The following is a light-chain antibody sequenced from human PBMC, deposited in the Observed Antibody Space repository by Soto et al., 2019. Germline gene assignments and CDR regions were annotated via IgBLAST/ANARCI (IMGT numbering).Light chain of an antibody. CDR1: QSVSSY. CDR2: DAS. J-gene: IGKJ5*01. Sequence: IVLTQSPATLSFSPGERATLSCRPSQSVSSYLAWYQQKPGQAPRLLIYDASNRATGIPARFSGSGSGTDFTLTISSLEPEDFAVYYCQQRSNWPPITFGQGTRLEI. V-gene: IGKV3-11*01. CDR3: QQRSNWPPIT.